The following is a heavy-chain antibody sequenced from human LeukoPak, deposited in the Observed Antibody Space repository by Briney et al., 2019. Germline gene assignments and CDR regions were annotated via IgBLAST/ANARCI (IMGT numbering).Heavy chain of an antibody. CDR1: GFSFDDYV. Sequence: PGGSLRLSCAASGFSFDDYVVHWVRQPPEKGLEWVSLISGDGVSTYYADSVKGRFTISRDNSKNSLYLQMSSLRTEDTALYYCTKDIRPRYSSSSGFDYWGQGTLVTVSS. V-gene: IGHV3-43*02. D-gene: IGHD6-6*01. CDR3: TKDIRPRYSSSSGFDY. J-gene: IGHJ4*02. CDR2: ISGDGVST.